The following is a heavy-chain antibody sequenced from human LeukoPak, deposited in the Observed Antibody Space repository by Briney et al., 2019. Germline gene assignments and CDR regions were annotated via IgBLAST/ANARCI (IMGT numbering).Heavy chain of an antibody. V-gene: IGHV3-53*01. CDR2: IYSGGST. J-gene: IGHJ4*02. D-gene: IGHD2-21*01. Sequence: GGSLRLSCAASGLTVSSNSMSWVRQAPGKGLEWVSFIYSGGSTYYADSVKGRFTISRDNSKNTLYLQMNSLRAEDTAVYFCAREGRDCGGDCFGYWGQGTLVTVSS. CDR1: GLTVSSNS. CDR3: AREGRDCGGDCFGY.